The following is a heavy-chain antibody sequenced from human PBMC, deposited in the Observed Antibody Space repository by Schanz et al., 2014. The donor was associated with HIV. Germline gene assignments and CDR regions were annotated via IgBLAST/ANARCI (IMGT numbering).Heavy chain of an antibody. V-gene: IGHV3-30*18. Sequence: VQLVESGGGLVQPGRSLRLSCAASGFTFSSYGMHWVRQAPGKGLEWVATISYDGGNKYYADSVKGRFSISRDKSKNTLYLQMNRLRAEDTAVYYCAKDRRGGYQFLYGLDVWGQGTTVTVSS. CDR2: ISYDGGNK. CDR3: AKDRRGGYQFLYGLDV. D-gene: IGHD2-2*01. J-gene: IGHJ6*02. CDR1: GFTFSSYG.